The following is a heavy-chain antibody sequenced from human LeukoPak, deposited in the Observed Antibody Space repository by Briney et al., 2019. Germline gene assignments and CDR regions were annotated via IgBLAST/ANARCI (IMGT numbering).Heavy chain of an antibody. CDR3: AKGRRVDANDHFDY. D-gene: IGHD1-1*01. Sequence: GASVKVSCKASGYTFTTYGITWVRQAPGQGLEWMGWISVHNGNTNYAQKLQGRVTMTTDPSTSTAYMELRSLRSDDTAVYYCAKGRRVDANDHFDYWGQGTLVTVSS. V-gene: IGHV1-18*01. J-gene: IGHJ4*02. CDR1: GYTFTTYG. CDR2: ISVHNGNT.